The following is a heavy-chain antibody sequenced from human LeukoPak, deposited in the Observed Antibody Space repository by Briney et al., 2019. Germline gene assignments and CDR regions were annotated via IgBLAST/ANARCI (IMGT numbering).Heavy chain of an antibody. CDR1: GFTFSGSA. J-gene: IGHJ6*03. CDR2: IRSKANSYAT. V-gene: IGHV3-73*01. CDR3: TRSQEGYYYYYMDV. Sequence: GGSLRLSCAASGFTFSGSAMHWARQASGKGLEWVGRIRSKANSYATAYAASVKGRFTISRDDSKNTAYLQMNSLKTEDTAVYYCTRSQEGYYYYYMDVWGKGTTVTGSS.